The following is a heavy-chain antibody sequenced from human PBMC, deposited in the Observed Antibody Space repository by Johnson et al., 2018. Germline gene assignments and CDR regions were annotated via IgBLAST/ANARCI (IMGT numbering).Heavy chain of an antibody. Sequence: QVQLVQSGGGVVQPGRSLRLSCAASGFTFSSYGMHWVRQAPGKGLEWVALIWYDGSNKYYADSVKGRFTISSDNAKNSLYMKMNSLGDEDTAGYYCARDLFIVWERYGMDVWGRGTTVTVSS. D-gene: IGHD3-16*01. CDR1: GFTFSSYG. V-gene: IGHV3-33*01. CDR2: IWYDGSNK. CDR3: ARDLFIVWERYGMDV. J-gene: IGHJ6*02.